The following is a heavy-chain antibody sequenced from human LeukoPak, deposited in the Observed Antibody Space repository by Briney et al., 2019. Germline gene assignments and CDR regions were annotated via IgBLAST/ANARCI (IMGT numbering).Heavy chain of an antibody. CDR3: AKVDDYGDYVGAFDI. CDR1: GFTFSSYG. CDR2: IWYDGSNK. Sequence: GRSLRLSCAASGFTFSSYGMHWVRQAPGKGLEWVAVIWYDGSNKYYADSVKGRFTISRDNSKNTLYLQMNSLRAEDTAVYYCAKVDDYGDYVGAFDIWGQGTMVTVSS. D-gene: IGHD4-17*01. J-gene: IGHJ3*02. V-gene: IGHV3-33*06.